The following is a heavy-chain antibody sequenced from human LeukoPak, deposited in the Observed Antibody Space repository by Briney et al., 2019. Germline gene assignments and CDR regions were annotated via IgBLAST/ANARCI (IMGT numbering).Heavy chain of an antibody. V-gene: IGHV4-34*01. CDR1: GASFSGYY. CDR2: INHSGST. CDR3: ATSATAAAPDY. J-gene: IGHJ4*02. Sequence: KPSETLSLTCAVYGASFSGYYWSWIRQPPGKGLEWIGEINHSGSTNYNPSLKSRVTISVDTSKNQFSLKLSSVTAADTAVYYCATSATAAAPDYWGQGTLVTVSS. D-gene: IGHD6-13*01.